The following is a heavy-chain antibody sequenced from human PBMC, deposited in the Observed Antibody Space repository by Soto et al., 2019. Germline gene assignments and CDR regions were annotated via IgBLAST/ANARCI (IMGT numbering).Heavy chain of an antibody. Sequence: GASVKVSCKASGFTFTSSAVQWVRQARGQRLEWIGWIVVGSGNTNYAQKFQERVTITRDMSTSTAYMELSSLRSEDTAVYYCVWSVAGTLTDKYYFEYWGQGTLVTVSS. CDR3: VWSVAGTLTDKYYFEY. V-gene: IGHV1-58*01. D-gene: IGHD6-19*01. CDR2: IVVGSGNT. CDR1: GFTFTSSA. J-gene: IGHJ4*02.